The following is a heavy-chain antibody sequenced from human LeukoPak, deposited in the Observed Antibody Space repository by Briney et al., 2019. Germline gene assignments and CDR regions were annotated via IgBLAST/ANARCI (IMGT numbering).Heavy chain of an antibody. CDR1: GCSISSSGYF. V-gene: IGHV4-39*01. CDR3: ARGPHGRQVDF. D-gene: IGHD1-26*01. CDR2: IYNGGTT. J-gene: IGHJ4*02. Sequence: SETLSLTCTVSGCSISSSGYFWGWIRLPPGKGLEWIGTIYNGGTTYNNPSLRSRVTISVDTSKNQLSLKLNSVTSADTAVYYCARGPHGRQVDFWGQGTLVTVSS.